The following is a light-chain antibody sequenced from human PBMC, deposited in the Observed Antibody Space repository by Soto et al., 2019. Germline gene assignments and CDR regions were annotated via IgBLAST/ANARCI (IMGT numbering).Light chain of an antibody. J-gene: IGKJ2*01. CDR2: GAS. V-gene: IGKV3-15*01. CDR1: QSVSSN. CDR3: QQYNDWPPD. Sequence: EIVMTQSPATLSVSPGERATLSCRASQSVSSNLARYQQKPGQAPRLLIYGASTRAPGFPARFSGSGSGTEFTLTISSLQSEDFAVYYCQQYNDWPPDFGQGTKLAIK.